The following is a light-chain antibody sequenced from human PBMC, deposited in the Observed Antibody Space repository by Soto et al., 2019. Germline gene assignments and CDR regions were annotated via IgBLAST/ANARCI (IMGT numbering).Light chain of an antibody. CDR3: QQYNSYSPYT. V-gene: IGKV1-5*01. Sequence: DIQMTQSPSTLSASVGDRVIISCRASQSISSWLAWYQQKPGKAPKLLIYDASSLESGVPSRFSGSGSGTELTLTISSLQPDDFATYYCQQYNSYSPYTFGQGTKLEIK. CDR1: QSISSW. CDR2: DAS. J-gene: IGKJ2*01.